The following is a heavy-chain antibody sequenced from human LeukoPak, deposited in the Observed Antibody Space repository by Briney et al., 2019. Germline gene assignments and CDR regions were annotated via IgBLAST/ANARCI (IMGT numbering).Heavy chain of an antibody. D-gene: IGHD3-22*01. CDR3: ARDFPDYYDSSGRENWFDP. CDR1: GYTFTSYY. Sequence: ASVKVSCKASGYTFTSYYMHWVRQAPGQGLEWMGIINPSSGSTSYAQKFQGRVTMTRDTSTSTVYMELSSLRSEDTAVYYCARDFPDYYDSSGRENWFDPWGQGTLVTVSS. CDR2: INPSSGST. J-gene: IGHJ5*02. V-gene: IGHV1-46*01.